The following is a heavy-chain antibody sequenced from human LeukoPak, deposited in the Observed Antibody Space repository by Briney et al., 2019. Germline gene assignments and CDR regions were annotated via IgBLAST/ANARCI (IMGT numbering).Heavy chain of an antibody. J-gene: IGHJ4*02. CDR3: ARDFGY. CDR1: GFTFQNYA. CDR2: ISVDGSAT. Sequence: GGSLRLSCAASGFTFQNYAMNWLRQTPDRGLFWVAAISVDGSATNYADSVKGRFTVSRDNSKNTLYLQMNNLRPDDTAVYYCARDFGYWGQGALVTVSS. V-gene: IGHV3-30*04.